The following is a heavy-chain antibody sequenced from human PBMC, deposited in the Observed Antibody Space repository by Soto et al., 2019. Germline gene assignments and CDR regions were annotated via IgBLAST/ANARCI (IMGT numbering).Heavy chain of an antibody. V-gene: IGHV3-21*01. Sequence: GGSLRLSCAASGFTFSSYSMNWVRQAPGKGLEWVSSISSSSSYIYYADSVKGRFTISRDNAKNSLYLQMNSLRAEDTAVYYCVRDKRYSGPSDAFDIWGQGTMVTVSS. J-gene: IGHJ3*02. D-gene: IGHD5-12*01. CDR3: VRDKRYSGPSDAFDI. CDR2: ISSSSSYI. CDR1: GFTFSSYS.